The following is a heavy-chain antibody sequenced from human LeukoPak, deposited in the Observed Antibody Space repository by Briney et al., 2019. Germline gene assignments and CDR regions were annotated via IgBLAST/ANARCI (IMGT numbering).Heavy chain of an antibody. Sequence: ASVKVSCKASGYTFTGYYVHWVRQAPGQGLEWMGWINPNSGGTNYAQKFQGRVTMTRDTSISTAYMELSRLRSDDTAVYYCARAGRGFGEFQNWFDPWGQGTLVTVSS. D-gene: IGHD3-10*01. J-gene: IGHJ5*02. V-gene: IGHV1-2*02. CDR1: GYTFTGYY. CDR3: ARAGRGFGEFQNWFDP. CDR2: INPNSGGT.